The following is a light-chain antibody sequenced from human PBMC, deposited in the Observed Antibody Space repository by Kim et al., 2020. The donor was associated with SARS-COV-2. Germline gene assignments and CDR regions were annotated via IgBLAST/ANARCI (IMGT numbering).Light chain of an antibody. CDR3: QQYNSWGT. V-gene: IGKV1-5*03. Sequence: LSASVGDRVTITCRASQSISSWLAWYQQKPGKAPKLLIYKASSLESGVPSRFSGSGSGTEFTLTISSLQPDDFATYYCQQYNSWGTFGQGTKLEI. J-gene: IGKJ2*02. CDR1: QSISSW. CDR2: KAS.